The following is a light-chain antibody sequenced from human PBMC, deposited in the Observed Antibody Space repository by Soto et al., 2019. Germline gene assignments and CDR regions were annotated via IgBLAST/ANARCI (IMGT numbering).Light chain of an antibody. V-gene: IGLV2-23*02. CDR3: CSYARSSTV. CDR1: SSDVGSYNL. Sequence: QSALTQPASVSGSPGQSITISCSGTSSDVGSYNLVSWYQQHPGKAPKLMIYEVRKRPSGVSNRFSGSKSGNTASLTISGLQDEDEANYYCCSYARSSTVFGTGTKLTVL. J-gene: IGLJ1*01. CDR2: EVR.